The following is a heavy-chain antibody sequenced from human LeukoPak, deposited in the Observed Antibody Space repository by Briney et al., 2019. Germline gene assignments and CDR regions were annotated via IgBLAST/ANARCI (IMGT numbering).Heavy chain of an antibody. V-gene: IGHV3-64D*06. CDR3: VKERAHSNYYGSSSLLHYWYFDL. J-gene: IGHJ2*01. CDR2: ISTDGGRE. CDR1: GFTFSSYA. Sequence: PGGSPRLSCSASGFTFSSYAMHWVRQAPGKGLEYVSAISTDGGREYYADSVKGRFTISRDNSKNTLYLQMASLRAEDTAVYYCVKERAHSNYYGSSSLLHYWYFDLWGRGTLVTVSS. D-gene: IGHD3-22*01.